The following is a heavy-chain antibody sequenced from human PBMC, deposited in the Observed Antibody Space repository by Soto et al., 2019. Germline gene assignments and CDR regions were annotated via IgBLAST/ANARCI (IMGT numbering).Heavy chain of an antibody. V-gene: IGHV3-23*01. CDR1: GFTFSSYA. Sequence: EVQLLESGGGLVQPGGSLRLSCAASGFTFSSYAMSWVRQAPGKGLEWVSAISGSGGSTYYADSVKGRFTISRDNSKNTLYLQMNSLRAEDTAVYYCAKVRHYYDYIWGSYRYSPSGAFDIWGQGTMVTVSS. CDR2: ISGSGGST. D-gene: IGHD3-16*02. CDR3: AKVRHYYDYIWGSYRYSPSGAFDI. J-gene: IGHJ3*02.